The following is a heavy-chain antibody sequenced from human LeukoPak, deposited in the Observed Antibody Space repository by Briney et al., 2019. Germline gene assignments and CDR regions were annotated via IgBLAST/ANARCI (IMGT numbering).Heavy chain of an antibody. CDR1: GFTFSSYA. CDR3: VKTVYGTMVRGVITSPFDY. D-gene: IGHD3-10*01. J-gene: IGHJ4*02. Sequence: PGGSLRLSCSASGFTFSSYAMHGVRQAPGEGLEYVSAISSNGGSTYYADSVKGRFTISRDNSKNTLYLQMSSLRAEDTAVYYCVKTVYGTMVRGVITSPFDYWGQGTLVTVSS. V-gene: IGHV3-64D*06. CDR2: ISSNGGST.